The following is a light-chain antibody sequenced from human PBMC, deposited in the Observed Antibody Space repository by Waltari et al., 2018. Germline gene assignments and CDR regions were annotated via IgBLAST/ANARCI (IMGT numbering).Light chain of an antibody. Sequence: QPVLTQPPSSSASPGESARLTCTLPSDINVGSYNIYWYQQKPGSPPRYLLYYYSASDKGQGSGVPSRFSGSIDASANTGILLISGLQSEDDADYYCMIWPSNAAVFGTGTKVTVL. CDR3: MIWPSNAAV. V-gene: IGLV5-37*01. J-gene: IGLJ1*01. CDR2: YYSASDK. CDR1: SDINVGSYN.